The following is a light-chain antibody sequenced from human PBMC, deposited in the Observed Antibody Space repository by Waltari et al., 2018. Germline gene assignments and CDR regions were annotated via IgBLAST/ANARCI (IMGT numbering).Light chain of an antibody. V-gene: IGKV1-5*03. J-gene: IGKJ1*01. Sequence: DIPMTQSPSTLSASVGDRVTITCRASQSVNRWLAWYQQKPGKAPKLLISKASALQNGVAPRFSGGGSGTEFTLTISNLQPDDSSTYYCQQYEAFPVTFGQGTKVEIK. CDR1: QSVNRW. CDR2: KAS. CDR3: QQYEAFPVT.